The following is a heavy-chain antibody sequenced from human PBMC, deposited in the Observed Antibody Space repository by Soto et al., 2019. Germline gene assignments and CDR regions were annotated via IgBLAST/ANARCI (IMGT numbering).Heavy chain of an antibody. D-gene: IGHD2-15*01. CDR3: ARDYCSGGSCYPGWFDP. V-gene: IGHV1-18*04. CDR2: ISAYNGNT. J-gene: IGHJ5*02. CDR1: GYTFTSDG. Sequence: GASVKVSCKASGYTFTSDGISWVRQAPGQGLEWMGWISAYNGNTNYAQKLQGRVTMTTDTSTSTAYMELRSLRSDDTAVYYCARDYCSGGSCYPGWFDPWGQGTLVTVSS.